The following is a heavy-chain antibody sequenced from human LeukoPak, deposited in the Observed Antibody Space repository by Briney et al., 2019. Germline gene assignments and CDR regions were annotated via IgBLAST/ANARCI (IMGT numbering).Heavy chain of an antibody. CDR2: FDPEDGET. D-gene: IGHD3-10*01. J-gene: IGHJ4*02. Sequence: GASVKVSCKVSGYTLTELPMHWVRQAPGKGLEWMGGFDPEDGETIYAQKFQGRVTMTEDTSTDTAYMELSSLRSEDTAVYYCARDQGSMVRGLYEMNYWGQGTLVTVSS. CDR1: GYTLTELP. CDR3: ARDQGSMVRGLYEMNY. V-gene: IGHV1-24*01.